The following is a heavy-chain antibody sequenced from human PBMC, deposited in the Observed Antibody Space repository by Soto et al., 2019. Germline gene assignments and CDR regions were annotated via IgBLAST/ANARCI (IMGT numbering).Heavy chain of an antibody. CDR3: ANHGMTTYAFDI. Sequence: GGSLRLSCAASGFTFSSYAMHWVRQAPGKGLEWVAVISYDGSNKYYADSVKGRFTISRDNSKNTLYLQMNSLRAEDTAVYYCANHGMTTYAFDIWGQGTMVTVSS. V-gene: IGHV3-30-3*01. D-gene: IGHD4-17*01. J-gene: IGHJ3*02. CDR1: GFTFSSYA. CDR2: ISYDGSNK.